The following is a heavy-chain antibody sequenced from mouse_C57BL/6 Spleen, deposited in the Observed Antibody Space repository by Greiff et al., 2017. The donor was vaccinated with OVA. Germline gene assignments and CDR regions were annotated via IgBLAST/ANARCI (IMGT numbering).Heavy chain of an antibody. J-gene: IGHJ4*01. Sequence: EVHLVESGPGLVKPSQSLSLTCSVTGYSITSGYYWNWIRQFPGNKLEWMGYISYDGSNNYNPSLKNRISITRDTSKNQFFLKLNSVTTEDTATYYCAREGDGQVYAMDYWGQGTSVTVSS. V-gene: IGHV3-6*01. CDR1: GYSITSGYY. CDR3: AREGDGQVYAMDY. D-gene: IGHD2-3*01. CDR2: ISYDGSN.